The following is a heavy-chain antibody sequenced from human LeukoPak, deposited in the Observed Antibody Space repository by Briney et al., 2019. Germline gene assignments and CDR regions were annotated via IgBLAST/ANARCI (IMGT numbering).Heavy chain of an antibody. D-gene: IGHD3-10*01. CDR1: GFTFDDYA. CDR2: ISWNSGSI. CDR3: AKDNVPFFYGSGSWFDY. Sequence: GRSLRLSCAASGFTFDDYAMHWVRQAPGKGLEWVSGISWNSGSIGYADSVKGRFTISRDNAKNSLYLQMNSLRAEDTALYYCAKDNVPFFYGSGSWFDYWGQGTLVTVSS. V-gene: IGHV3-9*01. J-gene: IGHJ4*02.